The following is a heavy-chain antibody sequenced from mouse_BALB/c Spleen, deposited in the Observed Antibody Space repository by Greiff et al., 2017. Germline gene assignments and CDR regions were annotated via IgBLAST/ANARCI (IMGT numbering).Heavy chain of an antibody. Sequence: EVQLQQSGPELVKPGASVKMSCKASGYTFTSYVMHWVKQKPGQGLEWIGYINPYNDGTKYNEKFKGKATLTSDKSSSTAYMELSSLTSEDSAVYYCAREETYDYDKGFAYWGQGTLVTVSA. CDR3: AREETYDYDKGFAY. CDR2: INPYNDGT. D-gene: IGHD2-4*01. J-gene: IGHJ3*01. V-gene: IGHV1-14*01. CDR1: GYTFTSYV.